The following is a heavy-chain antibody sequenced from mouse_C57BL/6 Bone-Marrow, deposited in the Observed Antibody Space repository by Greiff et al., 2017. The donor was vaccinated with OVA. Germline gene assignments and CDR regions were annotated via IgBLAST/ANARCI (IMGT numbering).Heavy chain of an antibody. CDR3: ARGGHTVVATRWYFDV. Sequence: VQLQQSGPELVKPGASVKISCKASGYTFTDYYMNWVKQSHGKSLEWIGDINPNNGGTSYNQKFKGKATLTVDTSSSTAYMELRSLTSEDSAVYYCARGGHTVVATRWYFDVWGTGTTVTVSS. D-gene: IGHD1-1*01. J-gene: IGHJ1*03. CDR1: GYTFTDYY. CDR2: INPNNGGT. V-gene: IGHV1-26*01.